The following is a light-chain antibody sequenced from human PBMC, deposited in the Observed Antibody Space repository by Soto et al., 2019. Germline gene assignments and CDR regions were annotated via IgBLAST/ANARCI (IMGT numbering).Light chain of an antibody. CDR3: EDYSSSSGLT. Sequence: DIQMTQSPSTLSASLGDRVTITCRASQSFCSRLALSQKKPGKAPKLLIFHVASLKSGVPSRFSGSGSATEYTLTISSLHPDDFATYYCEDYSSSSGLTFGGGTKVEIK. CDR1: QSFCSR. J-gene: IGKJ4*01. V-gene: IGKV1-5*03. CDR2: HVA.